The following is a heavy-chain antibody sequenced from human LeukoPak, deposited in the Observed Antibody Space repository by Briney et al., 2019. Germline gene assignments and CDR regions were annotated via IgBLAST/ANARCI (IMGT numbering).Heavy chain of an antibody. D-gene: IGHD6-19*01. CDR1: GYTFTGYY. J-gene: IGHJ6*04. Sequence: ASVKVSCKASGYTFTGYYMHWVRQAPGQGLEWMGWINPNSGGTNYAQKFQGWVTMTRDTSISTAYMELSRLRSDDTAVYYCARDRGSSGWDTPYYYYYGMDVWGKGTTVTVSS. CDR2: INPNSGGT. V-gene: IGHV1-2*04. CDR3: ARDRGSSGWDTPYYYYYGMDV.